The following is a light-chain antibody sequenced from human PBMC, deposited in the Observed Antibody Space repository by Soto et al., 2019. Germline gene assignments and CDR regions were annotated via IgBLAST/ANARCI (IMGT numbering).Light chain of an antibody. Sequence: DIQMTQSPSTLSASVGERVTITCRASQSISSWLAWYQQKPGKAPKLLIYKASTLKSGVPSRFSGSGSGTGFTLTISSLQPDDFATYYCQQYNSYLYTFGQGTKVDIK. CDR2: KAS. CDR3: QQYNSYLYT. CDR1: QSISSW. V-gene: IGKV1-5*03. J-gene: IGKJ2*01.